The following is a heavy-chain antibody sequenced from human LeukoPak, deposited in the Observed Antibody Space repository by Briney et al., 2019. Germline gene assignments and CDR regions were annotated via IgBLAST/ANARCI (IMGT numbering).Heavy chain of an antibody. V-gene: IGHV4-39*01. D-gene: IGHD6-19*01. CDR3: ARHPRVEVADPGAPHI. CDR2: IYYTGST. Sequence: PSETLCLTGTVSGGSLSSSSYYYCWILQPPRNALEWIASIYYTGSTYHNPSLKSQITISVDTSKNQFSLKLSFVTAADTAVYYCARHPRVEVADPGAPHIWGQGTMVTVSS. J-gene: IGHJ3*02. CDR1: GGSLSSSSYY.